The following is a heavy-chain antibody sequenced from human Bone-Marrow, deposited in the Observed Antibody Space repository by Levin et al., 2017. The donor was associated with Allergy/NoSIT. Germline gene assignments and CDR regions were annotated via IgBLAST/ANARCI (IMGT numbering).Heavy chain of an antibody. D-gene: IGHD2-2*01. Sequence: PSQTLSLTCTVSGDSLGTYYWSWIRQPPGKGLEWIGYISNSGSTTYKPSLQSRVTLSLDTSNNQFSLSLSSVTAADTAVYYCARVAYGYQHYFDSWGQGTLVAVSS. J-gene: IGHJ4*02. V-gene: IGHV4-59*01. CDR2: ISNSGST. CDR1: GDSLGTYY. CDR3: ARVAYGYQHYFDS.